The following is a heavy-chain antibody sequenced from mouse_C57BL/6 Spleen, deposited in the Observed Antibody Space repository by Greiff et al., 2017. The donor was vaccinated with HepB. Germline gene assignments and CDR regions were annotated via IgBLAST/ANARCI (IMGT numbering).Heavy chain of an antibody. CDR1: GYSFTGYY. Sequence: VQLQQSGPELVKPGASVKISCKASGYSFTGYYMNWVKQSPEKSLEWIGEINPSTGGTTYNQKFKAKATLTVDKSSSTAYMQLKSLTSEDSAVYYCARSTGTKDAMDYWGQGTSVTVSS. CDR3: ARSTGTKDAMDY. V-gene: IGHV1-42*01. D-gene: IGHD4-1*02. CDR2: INPSTGGT. J-gene: IGHJ4*01.